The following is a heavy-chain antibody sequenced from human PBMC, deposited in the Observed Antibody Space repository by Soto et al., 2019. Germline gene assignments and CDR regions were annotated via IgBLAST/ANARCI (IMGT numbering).Heavy chain of an antibody. J-gene: IGHJ5*02. CDR3: ARGDIVGATIRFDP. V-gene: IGHV1-2*04. D-gene: IGHD1-26*01. CDR1: GYTFTSYY. CDR2: INPNSGGT. Sequence: ASVKVSCKASGYTFTSYYMHWVRQAPGQGLEWMGWINPNSGGTNYAQKFQGWVTMTRDTSISTAYMELSRLRSDDTAVYYCARGDIVGATIRFDPWGQGTLVTVSS.